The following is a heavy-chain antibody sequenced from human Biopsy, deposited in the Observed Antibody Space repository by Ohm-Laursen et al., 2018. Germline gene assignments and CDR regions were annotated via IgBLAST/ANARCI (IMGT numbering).Heavy chain of an antibody. Sequence: TLSLTCTVSGGSISNNNYYWGWIRQPPGKGLEWIGSIFYRGSTHYKPSLKNRVNISVDTSKNQFSLKLNSVTAADTAVYYCARDYDTSGYYYVSWGQGTLVTVSS. J-gene: IGHJ5*02. V-gene: IGHV4-39*01. CDR2: IFYRGST. CDR1: GGSISNNNYY. D-gene: IGHD3-22*01. CDR3: ARDYDTSGYYYVS.